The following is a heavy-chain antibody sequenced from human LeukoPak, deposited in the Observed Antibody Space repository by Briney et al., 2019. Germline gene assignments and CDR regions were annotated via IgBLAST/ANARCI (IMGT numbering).Heavy chain of an antibody. V-gene: IGHV4-34*01. CDR2: INHSGST. CDR3: ARVGPYYDFWSGYYTRQIFDY. D-gene: IGHD3-3*01. CDR1: GGSFSGYY. J-gene: IGHJ4*02. Sequence: SETLSLTCAVYGGSFSGYYWSWIRQPPGKGLEWIGEINHSGSTNYNPSLKSRVTISVDTSKNLFSLKLSSVTAADTAVYYCARVGPYYDFWSGYYTRQIFDYWGQGTLVTVSS.